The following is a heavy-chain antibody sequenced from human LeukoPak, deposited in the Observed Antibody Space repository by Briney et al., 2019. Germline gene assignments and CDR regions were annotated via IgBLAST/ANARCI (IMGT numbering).Heavy chain of an antibody. Sequence: ASVKVSCKASGYTFTNFGISWVRQAPGQGPEWMAWINPYNGNTNYAQKLQGRVTMTTDTSTSTVYMELRSLRSDDTAVYYCARVNNYDILSSFDSWGQGTLVTVSS. J-gene: IGHJ4*02. D-gene: IGHD3-9*01. CDR3: ARVNNYDILSSFDS. CDR2: INPYNGNT. V-gene: IGHV1-18*01. CDR1: GYTFTNFG.